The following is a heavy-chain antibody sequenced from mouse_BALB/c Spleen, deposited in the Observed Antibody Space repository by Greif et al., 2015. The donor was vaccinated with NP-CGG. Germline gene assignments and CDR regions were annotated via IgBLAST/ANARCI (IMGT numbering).Heavy chain of an antibody. J-gene: IGHJ4*01. V-gene: IGHV14-3*02. D-gene: IGHD1-1*01. CDR2: IDPANGNT. Sequence: VQLQQSGAELVKPGASVKLSCIASGFNIKDTYMHWVKQRPEQGLEWIGRIDPANGNTKYDPKFQGKATITADTSSNTAYLQLSGLTSEDTAVYYCASHLTTVVAYYYAMVYWGQGTSVTVSS. CDR3: ASHLTTVVAYYYAMVY. CDR1: GFNIKDTY.